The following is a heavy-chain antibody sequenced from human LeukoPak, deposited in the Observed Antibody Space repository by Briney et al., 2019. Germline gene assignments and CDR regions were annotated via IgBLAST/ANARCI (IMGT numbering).Heavy chain of an antibody. CDR1: GFTFSSYA. D-gene: IGHD3-10*01. CDR3: ARTEFALGDAFDV. CDR2: VSSDASII. Sequence: PGGSLRLSCAASGFTFSSYAIHWVRQAPGKGLEWVAVVSSDASIIYYADSVRGRFTISRDNPMNTLYLQMNSLRIEDTAVYYCARTEFALGDAFDVWGRGSMVTVSS. J-gene: IGHJ3*01. V-gene: IGHV3-30-3*01.